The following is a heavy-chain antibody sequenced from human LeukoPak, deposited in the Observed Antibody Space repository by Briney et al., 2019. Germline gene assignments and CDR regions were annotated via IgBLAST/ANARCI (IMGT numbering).Heavy chain of an antibody. Sequence: GESLKISCKGSGYSFTSYWIGWVRQMPGKGLEWMGIIYPGDSDTRYSPSFQGQVTISADKSISTAYLQWSSLKASDTAMYYCARFTVVVPAATPRGYFDYWGQGTLVTVSS. CDR3: ARFTVVVPAATPRGYFDY. CDR2: IYPGDSDT. J-gene: IGHJ4*02. CDR1: GYSFTSYW. V-gene: IGHV5-51*01. D-gene: IGHD2-2*01.